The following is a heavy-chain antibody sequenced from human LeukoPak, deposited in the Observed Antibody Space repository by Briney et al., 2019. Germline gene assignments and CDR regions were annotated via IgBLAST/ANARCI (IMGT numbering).Heavy chain of an antibody. D-gene: IGHD3-16*01. CDR1: GDSISPYY. J-gene: IGHJ6*02. V-gene: IGHV4-59*08. CDR2: IYYSGSI. Sequence: SETLSLTCTVSGDSISPYYWTWIRQPPGKGLEWIGYIYYSGSINYNPSLKSRLTISVDTSKNQFSLKLTSVTAADTAVYYCARLGPYGMNVWGQGTTVTVSS. CDR3: ARLGPYGMNV.